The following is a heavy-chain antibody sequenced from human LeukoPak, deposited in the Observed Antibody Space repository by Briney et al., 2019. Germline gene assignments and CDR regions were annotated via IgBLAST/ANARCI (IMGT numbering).Heavy chain of an antibody. V-gene: IGHV3-7*01. D-gene: IGHD2-8*01. CDR2: IKHDGSET. CDR1: GFTFSSIW. Sequence: GGSLRLSCATSGFTFSSIWMSWVRQAPGKGLEWVANIKHDGSETNYVDSVKGRFTISRDNAKNSLHLQMNSLRAEDTAVYYCARDTVNGPFVISLDYWGQGALVTVSS. CDR3: ARDTVNGPFVISLDY. J-gene: IGHJ4*02.